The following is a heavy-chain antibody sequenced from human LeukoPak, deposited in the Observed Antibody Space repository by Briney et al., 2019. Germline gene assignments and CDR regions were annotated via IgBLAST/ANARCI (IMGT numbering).Heavy chain of an antibody. CDR1: GGSISSGDYD. CDR3: ARAPAATNWFDP. D-gene: IGHD2-15*01. CDR2: IYYSGST. J-gene: IGHJ5*02. V-gene: IGHV4-30-4*08. Sequence: SETLSLTCTVSGGSISSGDYDWSWIRQPPGKGLEWIGYIYYSGSTYYNPSLKSRVTISVDTSKNQFSLKLSSVTAADTAVYYCARAPAATNWFDPWGQGTLVTVSS.